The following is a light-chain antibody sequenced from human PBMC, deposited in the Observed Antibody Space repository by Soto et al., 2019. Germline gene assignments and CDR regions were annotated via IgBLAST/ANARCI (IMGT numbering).Light chain of an antibody. Sequence: QSVLTQPASVSGSPGQSITISCTGTSSDVGGYNYVSWYQQHPGKAPKLMIYEVSNRPSGVSNRFSGSKSGNTASLTISGLQAEDEDDYYCSSYTSSSTFYVFGTGTKVTV. J-gene: IGLJ1*01. V-gene: IGLV2-14*01. CDR2: EVS. CDR1: SSDVGGYNY. CDR3: SSYTSSSTFYV.